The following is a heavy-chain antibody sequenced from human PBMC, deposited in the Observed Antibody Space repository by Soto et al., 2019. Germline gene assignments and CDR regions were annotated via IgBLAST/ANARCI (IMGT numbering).Heavy chain of an antibody. Sequence: QVQLLQSGAEVKKPGASVTVSCKISGYTFTTYGITWVRQAPGQGLEWMGWISTYNGDTNYAQRLQGRVTMTTDTSTATAYMEVRSLRSDDTAVYYCARDVGNGYGYGYGYWGQGTLVTVSS. CDR2: ISTYNGDT. CDR1: GYTFTTYG. CDR3: ARDVGNGYGYGYGY. V-gene: IGHV1-18*01. J-gene: IGHJ4*02. D-gene: IGHD5-18*01.